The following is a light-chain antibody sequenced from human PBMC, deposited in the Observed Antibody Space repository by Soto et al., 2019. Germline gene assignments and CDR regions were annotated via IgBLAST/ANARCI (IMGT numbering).Light chain of an antibody. J-gene: IGLJ3*02. CDR3: GTWDTSLTAWV. V-gene: IGLV1-51*02. CDR2: END. CDR1: SFNIGSNY. Sequence: QSVLTQPPSVSAAPGQKVTISCSGSSFNIGSNYVSWYQQLPGTAPKLLIYENDKRPSGIPDRFSGSKSGTSVTLGITGLRTGDEADYYCGTWDTSLTAWVFGGGTKVTVI.